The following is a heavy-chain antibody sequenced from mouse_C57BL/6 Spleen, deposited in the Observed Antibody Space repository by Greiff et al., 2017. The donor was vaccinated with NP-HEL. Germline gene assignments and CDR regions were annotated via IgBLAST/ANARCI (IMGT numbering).Heavy chain of an antibody. J-gene: IGHJ1*03. CDR2: IYPRSGNT. V-gene: IGHV1-81*01. CDR3: AREVVATSRYFDV. Sequence: VKLVESGAELARPGASVKLSCKASGYTFTSYGISWVKQRTGQGLEWIGEIYPRSGNTYYNEKFKGKATLTADKSSSTAYMELRSLTSEDSAVYFCAREVVATSRYFDVWGTGTTVTVSS. CDR1: GYTFTSYG. D-gene: IGHD1-1*01.